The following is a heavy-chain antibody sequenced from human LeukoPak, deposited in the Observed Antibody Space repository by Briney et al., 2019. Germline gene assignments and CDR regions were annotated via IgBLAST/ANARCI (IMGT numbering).Heavy chain of an antibody. CDR2: ISFSSSYK. J-gene: IGHJ4*02. CDR1: GFTFSNYS. CDR3: ASWGRAAAGTPY. D-gene: IGHD6-13*01. V-gene: IGHV3-21*01. Sequence: PGGSLRLSCAASGFTFSNYSMNRVRQAPGKGLEWVSSISFSSSYKYYADSVKGRFTISRDNAKNSLYLQMNSLRAEDTAVYYCASWGRAAAGTPYWGQGTLVTVSS.